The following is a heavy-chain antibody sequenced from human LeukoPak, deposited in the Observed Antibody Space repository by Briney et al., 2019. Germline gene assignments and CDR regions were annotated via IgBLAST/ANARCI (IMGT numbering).Heavy chain of an antibody. J-gene: IGHJ4*02. CDR1: DESFNGYD. CDR2: VYHSGST. Sequence: SETLSLTCTVSDESFNGYDWSWIRQHPGKGLEWIGEVYHSGSTNYNPSLKSRATISLDTAKNQFSLKLRSVTAADTAVYYCARDFPSLDNWGRGTLVTVSS. CDR3: ARDFPSLDN. V-gene: IGHV4-34*01.